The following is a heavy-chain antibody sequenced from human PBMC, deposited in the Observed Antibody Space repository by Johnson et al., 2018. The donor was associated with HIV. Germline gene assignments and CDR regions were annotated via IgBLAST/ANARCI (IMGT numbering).Heavy chain of an antibody. CDR1: GFTFSSYA. CDR2: ISYDGSNK. CDR3: AKDRVEEVVVHDAFDI. D-gene: IGHD3-22*01. Sequence: QVQLVESGGGVVQPGRSLRLSCAASGFTFSSYAMHWVRQAPGKGLEWVAVISYDGSNKYYADYVKGRFTISRDNSKKTLYLQMNSLRTEYTAVYYCAKDRVEEVVVHDAFDIWGQGTMVTVSS. J-gene: IGHJ3*02. V-gene: IGHV3-30-3*01.